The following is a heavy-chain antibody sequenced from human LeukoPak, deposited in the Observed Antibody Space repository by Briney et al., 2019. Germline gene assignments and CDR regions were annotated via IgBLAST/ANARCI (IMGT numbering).Heavy chain of an antibody. D-gene: IGHD3-22*01. CDR2: IYSGGST. V-gene: IGHV3-53*01. CDR1: GFTVSSNC. Sequence: PGGSLRLSCAASGFTVSSNCMSWVRQAPGEGLEWVSFIYSGGSTYYEDSVKGRFTISRGNSKNTLYLQMNSLRAEDTAVYYCARRAGDYSHPYDYWGQGTLVTVSS. J-gene: IGHJ4*02. CDR3: ARRAGDYSHPYDY.